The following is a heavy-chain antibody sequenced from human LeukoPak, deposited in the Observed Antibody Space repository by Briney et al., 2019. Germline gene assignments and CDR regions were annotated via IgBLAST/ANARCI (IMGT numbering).Heavy chain of an antibody. V-gene: IGHV4-59*12. CDR1: GAFSSRYY. CDR2: IFYSGHS. CDR3: ARIDPLGLFDQ. Sequence: PSETLSLACSVSGAFSSRYYWSWVRQPLGKGLEWLGYIFYSGHSNYNPSLTSRISMSVDTSKAQFSLELTSVTAADTAVYYCARIDPLGLFDQWGPGTLVTVSS. J-gene: IGHJ4*02.